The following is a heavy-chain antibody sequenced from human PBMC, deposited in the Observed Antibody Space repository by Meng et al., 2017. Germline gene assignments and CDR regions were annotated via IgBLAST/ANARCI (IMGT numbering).Heavy chain of an antibody. Sequence: SVKVSCKASGGTFSSHSLSWVRQAPGQGLEWMGEIIPIFGTAIYAQKFQGRVTITADKSTSTAYMELSSLRSEDTAVYYCAVVYYDFWSGDEKERWFDPWGQGTLVTVSS. J-gene: IGHJ5*02. CDR3: AVVYYDFWSGDEKERWFDP. D-gene: IGHD3-3*01. CDR2: IIPIFGTA. V-gene: IGHV1-69*06. CDR1: GGTFSSHS.